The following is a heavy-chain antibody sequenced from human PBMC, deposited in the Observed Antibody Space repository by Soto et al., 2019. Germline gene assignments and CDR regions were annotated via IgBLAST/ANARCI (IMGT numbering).Heavy chain of an antibody. Sequence: ASVKVSCKASGYSFTSYDISWVRQAPGQGLEWMGWISGYNGDTNYAQRLRGRVTMTTDTSTSTAYVELRSLRSDDTAVYYCARARTPLVVVAAAGVSAFDIWGQGTMVTVSS. CDR1: GYSFTSYD. D-gene: IGHD2-15*01. V-gene: IGHV1-18*04. J-gene: IGHJ3*02. CDR3: ARARTPLVVVAAAGVSAFDI. CDR2: ISGYNGDT.